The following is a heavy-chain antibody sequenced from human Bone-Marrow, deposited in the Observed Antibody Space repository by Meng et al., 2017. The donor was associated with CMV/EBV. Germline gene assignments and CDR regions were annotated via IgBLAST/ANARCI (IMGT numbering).Heavy chain of an antibody. Sequence: SETLSLTCAVYGGSFSGYCWSWIRQPPGKGLEWIGEINHSGSTNYNPSLKSRVTISVDTSKNQFSLKLSSVTAADTAVYYCARGRVCISSWYYLGPGAFDYWGQGTLVTVSS. J-gene: IGHJ4*02. CDR3: ARGRVCISSWYYLGPGAFDY. CDR1: GGSFSGYC. D-gene: IGHD6-13*01. V-gene: IGHV4-34*01. CDR2: INHSGST.